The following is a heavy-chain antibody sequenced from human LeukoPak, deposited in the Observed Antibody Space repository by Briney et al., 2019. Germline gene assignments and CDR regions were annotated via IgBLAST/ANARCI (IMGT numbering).Heavy chain of an antibody. Sequence: SETLSLTCTVSGGSISSYYWSWIRQPPGKGLERIGYVYYSGSTNYNPSLKSRVTISVDTSKNQFSLKLTSVTAADTAVYYCARGDSGSFSQFDCWGQGTLVTVSS. J-gene: IGHJ4*02. CDR2: VYYSGST. D-gene: IGHD1-26*01. CDR3: ARGDSGSFSQFDC. CDR1: GGSISSYY. V-gene: IGHV4-59*01.